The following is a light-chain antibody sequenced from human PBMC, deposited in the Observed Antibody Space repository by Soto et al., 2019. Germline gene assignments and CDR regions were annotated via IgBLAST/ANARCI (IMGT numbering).Light chain of an antibody. CDR3: QQRSNWPYS. Sequence: IVLTQSPATLSLTPGLRATLSSSDRQRVSSNYGWHQQNPGQAPRLLHYDAPNRATGIPARFSGSGSGTDFTLTISSLQPEDSAVYYCQQRSNWPYSFGQGTK. CDR2: DAP. V-gene: IGKV3-11*01. J-gene: IGKJ2*03. CDR1: QRVSSN.